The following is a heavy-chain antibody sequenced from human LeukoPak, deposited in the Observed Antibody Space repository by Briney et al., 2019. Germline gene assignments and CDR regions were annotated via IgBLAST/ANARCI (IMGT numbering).Heavy chain of an antibody. CDR2: VSDSGSIT. V-gene: IGHV3-23*01. Sequence: PGGSLRLSCAASGFTFTNYATYWVRQAPGKGLECVSSVSDSGSITYYADSVKGRFTISRDNSRNTLYLQMNSLRAEDTAVYYCVKDSASSGWSGGFDYWGQGTLVKVSS. J-gene: IGHJ4*02. CDR3: VKDSASSGWSGGFDY. D-gene: IGHD6-19*01. CDR1: GFTFTNYA.